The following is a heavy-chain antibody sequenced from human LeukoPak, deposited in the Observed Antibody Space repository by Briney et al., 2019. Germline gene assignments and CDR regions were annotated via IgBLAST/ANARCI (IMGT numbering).Heavy chain of an antibody. V-gene: IGHV3-21*01. CDR2: ISSSSSYI. Sequence: GGSLRLSCAASGFTFSSYSMNWVRQAPGKGLEWVSSISSSSSYIYYADSVKGRFTISRDNAENSLYLQMNSLRAEDTAVYYCATFGGVIAADYWGQGTLVTVSS. CDR3: ATFGGVIAADY. D-gene: IGHD3-16*02. J-gene: IGHJ4*02. CDR1: GFTFSSYS.